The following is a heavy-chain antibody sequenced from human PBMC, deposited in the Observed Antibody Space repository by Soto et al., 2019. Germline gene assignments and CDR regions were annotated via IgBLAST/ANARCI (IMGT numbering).Heavy chain of an antibody. D-gene: IGHD2-2*01. CDR3: AKDQVRVVPAATRYYHGLDV. CDR1: GFTFSSYA. V-gene: IGHV3-23*01. J-gene: IGHJ6*02. CDR2: ISGSGGST. Sequence: LRLSCAASGFTFSSYAMSWVRQAPGKGLEWVSAISGSGGSTYYADSVKGRFTISRDNSKNTLYLQMNRLGAEEPAVYYCAKDQVRVVPAATRYYHGLDVWGQGTTGTVSS.